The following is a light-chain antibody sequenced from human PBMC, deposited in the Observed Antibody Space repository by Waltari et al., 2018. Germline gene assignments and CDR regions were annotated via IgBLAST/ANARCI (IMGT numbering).Light chain of an antibody. V-gene: IGLV3-1*01. J-gene: IGLJ2*01. CDR1: QLAGRY. Sequence: SFALTQPPSESVSPGQTASITCSGVQLAGRYVSWYQHKPCQSPVLLIYQDNMRPSGIPERFSGSNSGNTATLTISGTQAMDEADYYCAAWDNSTFVLFGGGTKVTVL. CDR2: QDN. CDR3: AAWDNSTFVL.